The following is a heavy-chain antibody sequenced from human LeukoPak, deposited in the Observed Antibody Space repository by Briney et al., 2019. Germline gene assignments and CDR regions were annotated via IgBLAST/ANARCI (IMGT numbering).Heavy chain of an antibody. V-gene: IGHV3-48*03. Sequence: PGGSLRLSCAASGFTFSSFEMNWVRQAPGKGLEWVSYISGSGTNIYYADSVKGRFTISRDNAKSSLSLQMNSLRAEDTAIYYCAREAVPGGRGDTFDIWGQGTMVTVSS. CDR2: ISGSGTNI. J-gene: IGHJ3*02. CDR1: GFTFSSFE. CDR3: AREAVPGGRGDTFDI. D-gene: IGHD6-19*01.